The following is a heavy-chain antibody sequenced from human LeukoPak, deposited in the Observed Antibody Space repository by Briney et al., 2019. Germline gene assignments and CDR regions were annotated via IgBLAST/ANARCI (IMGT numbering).Heavy chain of an antibody. V-gene: IGHV3-48*03. D-gene: IGHD3-10*01. CDR1: GFTFSNYE. J-gene: IGHJ6*03. Sequence: GGSLRLSCAASGFTFSNYEMHWVRQAPGKGLEWVSYISSSGSTIYYADSVKGRFTISRDNAKNTLYLQMNSLRAEDTAVYYCAKLPGVRMVRGVKEGSHYMDVWGKGTTVTISS. CDR3: AKLPGVRMVRGVKEGSHYMDV. CDR2: ISSSGSTI.